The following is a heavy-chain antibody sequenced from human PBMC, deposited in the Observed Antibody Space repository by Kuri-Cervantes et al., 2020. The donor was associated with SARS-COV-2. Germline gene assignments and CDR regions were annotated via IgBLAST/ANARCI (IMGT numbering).Heavy chain of an antibody. Sequence: AGSLSLSCAASGFTFSNYSMYWVRQAPGKGLEYVSAISSNGDSTYYADSVKGRFTMSRDNSKNTLYLQMGSLRAEDMAVYYCARVSRSGYLDYWGQGTLVTVSS. J-gene: IGHJ4*02. D-gene: IGHD3-3*01. CDR3: ARVSRSGYLDY. CDR2: ISSNGDST. V-gene: IGHV3-64*02. CDR1: GFTFSNYS.